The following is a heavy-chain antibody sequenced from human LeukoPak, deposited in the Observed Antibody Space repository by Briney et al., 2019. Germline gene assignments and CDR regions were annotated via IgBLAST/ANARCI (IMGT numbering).Heavy chain of an antibody. CDR1: GGTFSSYA. Sequence: SVKVSCKASGGTFSSYAISWVRQAPGQGLEWIGRIIPIFGTANYAQKFQGRVTITTDESTSTAYMELSSLRSEDTAVYYCARENPVDCSSTSCYFDYWGQGTLVTVSS. V-gene: IGHV1-69*05. CDR2: IIPIFGTA. CDR3: ARENPVDCSSTSCYFDY. J-gene: IGHJ4*02. D-gene: IGHD2-2*01.